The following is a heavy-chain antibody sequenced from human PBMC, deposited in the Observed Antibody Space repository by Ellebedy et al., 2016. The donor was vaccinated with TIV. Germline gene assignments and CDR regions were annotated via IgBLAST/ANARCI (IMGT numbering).Heavy chain of an antibody. Sequence: SETLSLTCTVSGGSITSSSYYWGWIRQPPGKGLEWIGSIFYGGSTSYHPSLQSPVTLSVDTSKKQFSLKLTSVTAAETAMYYCGGGYDFGHWGQGTLVTVSA. CDR2: IFYGGST. CDR3: GGGYDFGH. V-gene: IGHV4-39*01. J-gene: IGHJ4*02. D-gene: IGHD5-12*01. CDR1: GGSITSSSYY.